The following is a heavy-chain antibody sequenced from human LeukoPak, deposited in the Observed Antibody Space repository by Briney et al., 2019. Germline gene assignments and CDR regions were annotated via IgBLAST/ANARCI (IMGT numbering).Heavy chain of an antibody. Sequence: SVKVSCKASGGTFISYTISWVRQAPGQGLEWMGRIIPILGIANYAQKFQGRVTITADKSTSTAYMELSSLRSEDTAVYYCARSRGYPRSGAFDIWGQGTMVTVSS. CDR2: IIPILGIA. V-gene: IGHV1-69*02. D-gene: IGHD3-22*01. CDR3: ARSRGYPRSGAFDI. CDR1: GGTFISYT. J-gene: IGHJ3*02.